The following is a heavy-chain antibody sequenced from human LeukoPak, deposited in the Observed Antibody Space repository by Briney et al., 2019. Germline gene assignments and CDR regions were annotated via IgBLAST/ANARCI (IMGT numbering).Heavy chain of an antibody. CDR2: ISGIGDRT. CDR3: AKDRWRAVAGSLYYVDY. D-gene: IGHD6-19*01. J-gene: IGHJ4*02. Sequence: GGSLRLSCAASGFTFSSYAMSWVRQAPGKGLDWVSGISGIGDRTYYADSVKGRFTISRDNSKNTVYLQMNSLRAEDTAVYYCAKDRWRAVAGSLYYVDYWGQGTLVTVSS. CDR1: GFTFSSYA. V-gene: IGHV3-23*01.